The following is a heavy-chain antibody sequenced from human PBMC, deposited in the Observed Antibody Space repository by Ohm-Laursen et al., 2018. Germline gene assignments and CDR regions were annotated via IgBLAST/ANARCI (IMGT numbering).Heavy chain of an antibody. CDR2: INWNSGDI. V-gene: IGHV3-9*01. Sequence: SLRLSCTASGFSFNDYAMHWVRQAPGKGLEWVATINWNSGDIGYGDSVKGRFTISRDNARSSLDLQMNSLRVEDTALYYCAKDLLAAPDYYGMDVWGQGTTVTVSS. CDR1: GFSFNDYA. CDR3: AKDLLAAPDYYGMDV. D-gene: IGHD6-13*01. J-gene: IGHJ6*02.